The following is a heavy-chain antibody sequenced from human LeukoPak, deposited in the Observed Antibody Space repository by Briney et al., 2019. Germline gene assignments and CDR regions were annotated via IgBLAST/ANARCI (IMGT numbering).Heavy chain of an antibody. Sequence: SETLSLTCTVSGGSVSSGNYYWSWIRQPPGKGLDWIGYIYYSGSTNYNPSLKSRVTISVDTSKNQFSLKLSSVTAADTAVYYCARAAYSDWFDPWGQGTLVTVSS. CDR3: ARAAYSDWFDP. CDR2: IYYSGST. J-gene: IGHJ5*02. V-gene: IGHV4-61*01. CDR1: GGSVSSGNYY. D-gene: IGHD2-21*01.